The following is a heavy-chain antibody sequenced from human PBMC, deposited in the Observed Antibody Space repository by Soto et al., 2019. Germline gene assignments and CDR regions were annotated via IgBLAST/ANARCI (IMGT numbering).Heavy chain of an antibody. D-gene: IGHD3-9*01. CDR2: ISSSSSTI. V-gene: IGHV3-48*02. CDR1: GFTFISYS. CDR3: AREGLLRYFDWLTVDY. Sequence: PGGALRLSCAASGFTFISYSMNWVLQAPWKGLEWVSYISSSSSTIYYADSVKGRFTISRDNAKNSLYLQMNSLRDEDTAVYYCAREGLLRYFDWLTVDYWGQGTLVTVSS. J-gene: IGHJ4*02.